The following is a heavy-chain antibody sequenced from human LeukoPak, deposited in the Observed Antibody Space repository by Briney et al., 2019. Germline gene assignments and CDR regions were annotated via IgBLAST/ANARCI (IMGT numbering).Heavy chain of an antibody. J-gene: IGHJ3*02. Sequence: GASVKVSRKASGYTFTSYGISWVRQAPGQGLEWMGWISAYNGNTNYAQKLQGRVTMTTDTSTSTAYMELRSLRSDDTAVYYCARDLIMTTVTTVAFDIWGQGTMVTVSS. V-gene: IGHV1-18*01. CDR3: ARDLIMTTVTTVAFDI. D-gene: IGHD4-17*01. CDR1: GYTFTSYG. CDR2: ISAYNGNT.